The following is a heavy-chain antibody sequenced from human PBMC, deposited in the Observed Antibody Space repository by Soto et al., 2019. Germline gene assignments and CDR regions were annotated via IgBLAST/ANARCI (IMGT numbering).Heavy chain of an antibody. CDR1: GFTFTSSA. D-gene: IGHD3-16*01. J-gene: IGHJ6*02. Sequence: SVKVSCKASGFTFTSSAVQWVRQARGQRLEWIGWIVVGSGNTNYAQKFQERVTITRDMSTSTAYMELSSLRSEDTAVYYCAALKWGRNYYGMDVWGQGTTVTVAS. CDR2: IVVGSGNT. CDR3: AALKWGRNYYGMDV. V-gene: IGHV1-58*01.